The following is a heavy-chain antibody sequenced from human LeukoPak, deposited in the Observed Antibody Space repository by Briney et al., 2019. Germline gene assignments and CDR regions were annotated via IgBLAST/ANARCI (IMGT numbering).Heavy chain of an antibody. CDR3: ARGWSDYYGSVGYMDV. V-gene: IGHV3-21*01. D-gene: IGHD3-10*01. Sequence: GGSLRLSCAASGFTFSSYSMNWVRQAPGKGLEWVSSISSSSSYIYYADSVKGRFTISRDNAKNSLYLQMNSLRAEDTAVYYCARGWSDYYGSVGYMDVWGKGTTVTISS. J-gene: IGHJ6*03. CDR1: GFTFSSYS. CDR2: ISSSSSYI.